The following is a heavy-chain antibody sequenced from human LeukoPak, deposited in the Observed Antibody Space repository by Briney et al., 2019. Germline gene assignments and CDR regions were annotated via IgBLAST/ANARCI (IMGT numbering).Heavy chain of an antibody. J-gene: IGHJ6*03. V-gene: IGHV4-34*01. Sequence: SETLSVTCAVYGGSFSNYYWSWIRQPPGKGLEWIGEINDSGRINYNPSLMSRVTISVDTSKNQFSLRLTSVTARDTAVYYCARRWNYGRNYYIDVWGKGATVSVSS. CDR1: GGSFSNYY. D-gene: IGHD1-7*01. CDR3: ARRWNYGRNYYIDV. CDR2: INDSGRI.